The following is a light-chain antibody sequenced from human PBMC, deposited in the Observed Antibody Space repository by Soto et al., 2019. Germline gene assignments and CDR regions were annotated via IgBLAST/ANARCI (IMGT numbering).Light chain of an antibody. Sequence: EIVLTQSPGTLSLSPGERATLSCRASQSVSSGRLAWYQQKPGQAPRYLIYGACTRRIGIPDRFSRSGSGTDFTLTISRLEPEDFAVYYCQQYGNSLTFGQGTRLEI. CDR2: GAC. J-gene: IGKJ5*01. CDR1: QSVSSGR. CDR3: QQYGNSLT. V-gene: IGKV3-20*01.